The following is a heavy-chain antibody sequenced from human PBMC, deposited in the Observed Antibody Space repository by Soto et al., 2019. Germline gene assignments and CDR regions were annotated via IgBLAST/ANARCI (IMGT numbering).Heavy chain of an antibody. Sequence: SVKVSCKASGGTFSSYAISWVRQAPGQGLEWMGGIIPIFGTANYAQKFQGRVTITADESTSTAYMELSSLRSEDTAVYYCARSDIVVVPALFFNPYHYYGLDVPGQGTTVTGSS. D-gene: IGHD2-2*01. CDR3: ARSDIVVVPALFFNPYHYYGLDV. CDR2: IIPIFGTA. V-gene: IGHV1-69*13. J-gene: IGHJ6*02. CDR1: GGTFSSYA.